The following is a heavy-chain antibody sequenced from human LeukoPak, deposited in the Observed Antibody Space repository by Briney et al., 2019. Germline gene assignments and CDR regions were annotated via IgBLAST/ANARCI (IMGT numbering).Heavy chain of an antibody. J-gene: IGHJ6*03. CDR1: GGSFSGYY. D-gene: IGHD3-10*01. V-gene: IGHV4-34*01. Sequence: SETLSLTCPVYGGSFSGYYWSWIRQPPGKGLEWIGEIHHSGSTNYNPSLKSRVTISLDTSKNQFSLKLSPVTAADTAVYYCARYSYSASGVYYYYYIDVWGKGTTVTVSS. CDR2: IHHSGST. CDR3: ARYSYSASGVYYYYYIDV.